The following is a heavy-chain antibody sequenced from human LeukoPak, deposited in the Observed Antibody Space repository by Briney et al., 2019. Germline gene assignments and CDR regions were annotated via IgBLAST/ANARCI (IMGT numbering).Heavy chain of an antibody. CDR1: GFTFSSYA. Sequence: PGRSLRLSCAASGFTFSSYAMHWVRQAPGKGLEWVAVVSYDGSNKYYADPVKGRFTISRDNSKNTLYLQMNSLRAEDTAVYYCARDRYDFWSGYYPFDYWGQGTLVTVSS. CDR2: VSYDGSNK. V-gene: IGHV3-30*01. CDR3: ARDRYDFWSGYYPFDY. J-gene: IGHJ4*02. D-gene: IGHD3-3*01.